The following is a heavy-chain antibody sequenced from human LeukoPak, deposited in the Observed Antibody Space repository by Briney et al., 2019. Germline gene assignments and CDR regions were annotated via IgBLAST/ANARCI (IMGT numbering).Heavy chain of an antibody. CDR3: TTNELADYYYYYMDV. CDR2: IKGETDGGTT. J-gene: IGHJ6*03. V-gene: IGHV3-15*01. CDR1: GFTFSNAW. Sequence: GGSLRLSCAASGFTFSNAWMSWVRQAPGKGLEWVGRIKGETDGGTTDYAAPVKGRFTISRDDSKNTLYLQMNSLKTEDTAVYYCTTNELADYYYYYMDVWGKGTTVTVSS.